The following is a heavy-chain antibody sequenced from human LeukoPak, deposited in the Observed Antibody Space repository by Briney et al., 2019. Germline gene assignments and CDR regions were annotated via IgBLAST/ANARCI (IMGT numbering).Heavy chain of an antibody. CDR1: GFTFSSYG. CDR2: ISYDGSNK. Sequence: PGGSLRLSCAASGFTFSSYGMHWVRQAPGKGLEWVAVISYDGSNKYYADSVKGRFTISRGNSKNTLYLQMNSLRAEDTAVYYCARGPYGDLGSPGDAFDIWGQGTMVTVSS. D-gene: IGHD4-17*01. V-gene: IGHV3-30*03. CDR3: ARGPYGDLGSPGDAFDI. J-gene: IGHJ3*02.